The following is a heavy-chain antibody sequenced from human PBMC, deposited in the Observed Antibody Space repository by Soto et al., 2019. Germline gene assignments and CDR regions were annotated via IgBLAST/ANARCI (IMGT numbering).Heavy chain of an antibody. J-gene: IGHJ6*02. Sequence: GGSLRLSCAASGFTFSSYEMNLVRQAPGKGLEWVSYISSSGSTIYYADSVKGRFTISRDNAKNSLYLQMNSLRAEDTAVYYCARDQEGIAARPAYSYYGIDVWGQGTPVTX. V-gene: IGHV3-48*03. CDR3: ARDQEGIAARPAYSYYGIDV. D-gene: IGHD6-6*01. CDR2: ISSSGSTI. CDR1: GFTFSSYE.